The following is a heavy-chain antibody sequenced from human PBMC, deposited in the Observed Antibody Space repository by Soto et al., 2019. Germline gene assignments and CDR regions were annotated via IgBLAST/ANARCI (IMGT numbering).Heavy chain of an antibody. J-gene: IGHJ6*03. D-gene: IGHD2-8*02. V-gene: IGHV1-18*01. CDR1: GYTFTSYG. Sequence: GASVNLSCKASGYTFTSYGISWLRQAPGQGLEWMGWISAYNGNTNYAQKLQGRVTMTTDTSTSTAYMELRSLRSDDTDVYYCARDRGGVMDVWGKGTTVNVSS. CDR2: ISAYNGNT. CDR3: ARDRGGVMDV.